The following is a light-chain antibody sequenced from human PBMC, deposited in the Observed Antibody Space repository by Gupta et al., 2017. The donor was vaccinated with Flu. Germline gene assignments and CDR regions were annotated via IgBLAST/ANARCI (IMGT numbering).Light chain of an antibody. CDR3: CSDTSSDSGV. CDR2: EVS. Sequence: SIIISCIGSRNDGGDNKVVACYQQQAGKANRLMNYEVSRRAGVLAHRFSGKTAGNAAFLTIAGLQDEDEANYYCCSDTSSDSGVFGGGTKLTVL. J-gene: IGLJ3*02. V-gene: IGLV2-14*01. CDR1: RNDGGDNKV.